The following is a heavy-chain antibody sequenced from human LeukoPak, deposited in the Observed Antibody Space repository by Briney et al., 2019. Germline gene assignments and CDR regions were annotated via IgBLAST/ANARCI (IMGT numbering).Heavy chain of an antibody. J-gene: IGHJ4*02. V-gene: IGHV4-59*01. CDR3: ARDDSSGYKSIVYYFDY. Sequence: SETLSLTCTVPGGSISSYYWSWIRQPPGKGLEWIGYIYYSGSTNYNPSLKSRVTISVDTSKNQFSLKLSSVTAADTAVYYCARDDSSGYKSIVYYFDYWGQGTLVTVSS. D-gene: IGHD3-22*01. CDR1: GGSISSYY. CDR2: IYYSGST.